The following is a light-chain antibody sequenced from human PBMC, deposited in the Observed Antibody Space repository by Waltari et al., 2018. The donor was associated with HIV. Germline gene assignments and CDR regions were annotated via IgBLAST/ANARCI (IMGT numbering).Light chain of an antibody. V-gene: IGLV2-14*03. CDR1: SSDAGGYNY. J-gene: IGLJ1*01. CDR3: SSYTSSSPYA. CDR2: DVS. Sequence: QSALTQPASVSGSPGQSITISCTGTSSDAGGYNYASWYQQHPGKAPKLMIYDVSNRPSGVSNRFSGSKSGNTASLTISGLQAEDEADYYCSSYTSSSPYAFGTGTKVTVL.